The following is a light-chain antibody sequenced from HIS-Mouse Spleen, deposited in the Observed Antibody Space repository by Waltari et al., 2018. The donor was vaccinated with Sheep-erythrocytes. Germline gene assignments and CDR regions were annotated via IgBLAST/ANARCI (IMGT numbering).Light chain of an antibody. CDR1: QSVLYSPNNKNY. J-gene: IGKJ4*01. CDR3: QQYYSTLT. Sequence: DIVMTQSPDSLAVSLGERATINCKSSQSVLYSPNNKNYLAWYQQKPGQPPKLLIYWASTRESGVPDRFSGSGSGTDFTLTIRSLQAEDVAVYYCQQYYSTLTFGGGTKVEIK. V-gene: IGKV4-1*01. CDR2: WAS.